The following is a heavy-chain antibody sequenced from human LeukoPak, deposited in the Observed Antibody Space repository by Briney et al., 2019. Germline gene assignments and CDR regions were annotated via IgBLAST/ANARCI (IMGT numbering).Heavy chain of an antibody. CDR2: INEDGSEK. CDR3: TREPSPTYYYDSSGYYLDY. V-gene: IGHV3-7*01. CDR1: GFTFTSFW. Sequence: PGGSLRLSCAASGFTFTSFWMRWVRQAPGKGLEWVANINEDGSEKNYVASVMGRFTISRDNAKNSLSLQMNSLRAEDTAVYYCTREPSPTYYYDSSGYYLDYWGQGTLVTVSS. J-gene: IGHJ4*02. D-gene: IGHD3-22*01.